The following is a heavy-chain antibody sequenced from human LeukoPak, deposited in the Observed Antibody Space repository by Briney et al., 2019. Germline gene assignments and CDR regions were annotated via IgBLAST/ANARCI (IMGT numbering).Heavy chain of an antibody. V-gene: IGHV3-23*01. J-gene: IGHJ6*03. D-gene: IGHD2-15*01. Sequence: GSLRLSCAASGITFSSYGMSWVRQAPGKELEWVSSISSTGGTTYYADSVKGRFTISRDNSKNTLYLQMNSLRAEDTAIYYCAKNGDRGAYCTGGTCYPYFYYYMDVWGKGTTVTI. CDR1: GITFSSYG. CDR2: ISSTGGTT. CDR3: AKNGDRGAYCTGGTCYPYFYYYMDV.